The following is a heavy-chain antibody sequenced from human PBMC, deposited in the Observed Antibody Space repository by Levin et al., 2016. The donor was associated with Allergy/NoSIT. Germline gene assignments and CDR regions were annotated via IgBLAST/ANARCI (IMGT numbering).Heavy chain of an antibody. Sequence: GGSLRLSCAASGFTFSSYAMHWVRQAPGKGLEWVAVISYDGSNKYYADSVKGRFTISRDNSKNTLYLQMNSLRAEDTAVYYCARDESGSLDYWGQGTLVTVSS. CDR1: GFTFSSYA. V-gene: IGHV3-30-3*01. CDR2: ISYDGSNK. J-gene: IGHJ4*02. CDR3: ARDESGSLDY. D-gene: IGHD5-12*01.